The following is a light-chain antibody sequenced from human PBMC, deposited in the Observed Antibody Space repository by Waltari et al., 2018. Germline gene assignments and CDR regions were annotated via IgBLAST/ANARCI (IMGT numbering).Light chain of an antibody. CDR2: QDN. V-gene: IGLV3-1*01. CDR1: QLGDKY. CDR3: QTWDTGTAI. Sequence: SYDLTQPPSVSVSPGQTASITCSGDQLGDKYISWYQQKTGQSPLLFIYQDNKRPSEIPERFSGSSSGNTATLTISGTQAFDEADYYCQTWDTGTAIFGGGTKVTVL. J-gene: IGLJ2*01.